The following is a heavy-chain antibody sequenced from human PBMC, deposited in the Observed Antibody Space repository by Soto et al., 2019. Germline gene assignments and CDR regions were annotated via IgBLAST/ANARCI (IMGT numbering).Heavy chain of an antibody. D-gene: IGHD1-26*01. J-gene: IGHJ4*02. Sequence: EVQVSESGGGLVRPGGSLRLSCAASGFIASNYAMSWVRQAPGKGLEWVSGFSGSGGATFYADSVKGRFTISRDSSKNTIYLQMDRLRADDTAVYYCAKAVGDYWGRGTLVTVSS. CDR2: FSGSGGAT. CDR3: AKAVGDY. V-gene: IGHV3-23*01. CDR1: GFIASNYA.